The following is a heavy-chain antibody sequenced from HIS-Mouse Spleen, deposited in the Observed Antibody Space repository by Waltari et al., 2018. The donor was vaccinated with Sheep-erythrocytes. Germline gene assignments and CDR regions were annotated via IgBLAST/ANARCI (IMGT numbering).Heavy chain of an antibody. V-gene: IGHV5-51*01. J-gene: IGHJ3*02. CDR3: ARHPHYDFWSGYYTGAFDI. CDR1: GYSFTSYW. Sequence: EVQLVQSGAEVKKPGESLKISCKGSGYSFTSYWIGWVRQMPGKGLEWMGIIDPGDSHTRYTPSFQGKVTISADKSISTAYLQWSSLKASDTAMYYCARHPHYDFWSGYYTGAFDIWGQGTMVTVSS. CDR2: IDPGDSHT. D-gene: IGHD3-3*01.